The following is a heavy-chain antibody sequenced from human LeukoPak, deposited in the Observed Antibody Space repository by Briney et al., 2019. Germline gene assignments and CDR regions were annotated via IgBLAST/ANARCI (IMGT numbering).Heavy chain of an antibody. V-gene: IGHV3-21*01. Sequence: PGGSLRLSCAASGFTFSSYNMNWVRQAPGKGLEWVSSISTASDYIYYADSLKGRFTISRDNAKNSLYLQMNSLRAEDTAVYYCAKATGYLLWGQGTLVTVSS. CDR2: ISTASDYI. CDR1: GFTFSSYN. J-gene: IGHJ4*02. D-gene: IGHD1-14*01. CDR3: AKATGYLL.